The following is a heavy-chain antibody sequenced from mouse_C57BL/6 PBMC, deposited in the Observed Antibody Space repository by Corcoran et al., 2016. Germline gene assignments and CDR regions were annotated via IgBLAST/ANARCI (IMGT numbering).Heavy chain of an antibody. V-gene: IGHV3-6*01. CDR1: GYSITSGYY. CDR3: ATLEGSY. Sequence: DGQLKESGPCLVKPSQSLSLTCSVTGYSITSGYYWNWLRQFPGNKREWMGYISYDGSNNYNPSLKNRISITSDTSKNQFFLKLNSVTTEDTATYYCATLEGSYWGQGTTLTVSS. CDR2: ISYDGSN. J-gene: IGHJ2*01.